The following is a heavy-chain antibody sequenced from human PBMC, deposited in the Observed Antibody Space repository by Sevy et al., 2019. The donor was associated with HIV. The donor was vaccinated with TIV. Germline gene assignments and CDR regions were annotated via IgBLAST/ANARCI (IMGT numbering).Heavy chain of an antibody. J-gene: IGHJ5*02. Sequence: GGSLRLSCAASGFTFRTYAFHWVRQTPGRGLEWISYINNSSSTISYADSVKGRFTISRDNAKNSLYMQMNSLRAEDTAVYYCARGWTPIAAAGDNWFDPWGQGTLVTVSS. CDR2: INNSSSTI. CDR1: GFTFRTYA. CDR3: ARGWTPIAAAGDNWFDP. V-gene: IGHV3-48*01. D-gene: IGHD6-13*01.